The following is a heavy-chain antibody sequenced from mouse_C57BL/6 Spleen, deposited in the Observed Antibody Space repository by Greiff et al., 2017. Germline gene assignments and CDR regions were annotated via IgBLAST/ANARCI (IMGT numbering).Heavy chain of an antibody. Sequence: VQLQQPGAELVKPGASVKMSCKASGYTFTSYWITWVKQRPGQGLEWIGDIYPGSGSTNYNEKFKSKATLTVDTSSSTAYMQLSSLTSEDSAVYYCARGAVVATNWYFDVWGTGTTVTGSS. D-gene: IGHD1-1*01. CDR2: IYPGSGST. CDR1: GYTFTSYW. CDR3: ARGAVVATNWYFDV. V-gene: IGHV1-55*01. J-gene: IGHJ1*03.